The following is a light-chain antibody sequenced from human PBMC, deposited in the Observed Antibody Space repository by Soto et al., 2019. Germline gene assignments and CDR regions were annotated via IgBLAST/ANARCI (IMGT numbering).Light chain of an antibody. J-gene: IGLJ1*01. CDR3: AAWDDSLSGQV. CDR1: SSNIGRNY. CDR2: RNN. Sequence: QSVLTQPPSASGTRGQSVTISCSGSSSNIGRNYVYWYQQLPGAAPKLLIYRNNQRPSGVPDRFSGSKSDTSASLAISGLRSEDEADYYCAAWDDSLSGQVFGTGTKVTVL. V-gene: IGLV1-47*01.